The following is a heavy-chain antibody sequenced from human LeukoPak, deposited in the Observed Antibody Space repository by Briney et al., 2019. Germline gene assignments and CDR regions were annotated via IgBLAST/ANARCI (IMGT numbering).Heavy chain of an antibody. V-gene: IGHV7-4-1*02. Sequence: ASVKVSCKASGYTFTSYAMNWVRQAPGQGLEWMGWINTNTGNPTYAQGFTGRFVFSLDTSVSTAYLQISSLKAEDTAVYYCARDKVAGFGDPRAVGYFQHWGQGTLVTVSS. D-gene: IGHD3-10*01. CDR3: ARDKVAGFGDPRAVGYFQH. J-gene: IGHJ1*01. CDR1: GYTFTSYA. CDR2: INTNTGNP.